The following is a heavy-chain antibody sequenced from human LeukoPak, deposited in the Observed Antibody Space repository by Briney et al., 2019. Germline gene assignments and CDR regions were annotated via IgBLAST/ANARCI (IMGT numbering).Heavy chain of an antibody. CDR2: ISAYNGNT. CDR3: ARDALFLGNDYVWGSYRPRVDY. CDR1: GYTFTSYG. Sequence: GASVKVSCKASGYTFTSYGISWVRQAPGQGLEWMGWISAYNGNTNYAQKLQGRVTMTTDTSTSTAYMELGSLRSDDTAVYYCARDALFLGNDYVWGSYRPRVDYWGQGTLVTVSS. V-gene: IGHV1-18*01. D-gene: IGHD3-16*02. J-gene: IGHJ4*02.